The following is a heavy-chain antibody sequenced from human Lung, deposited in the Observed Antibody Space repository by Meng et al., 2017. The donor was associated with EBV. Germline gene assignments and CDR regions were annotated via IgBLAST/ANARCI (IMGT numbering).Heavy chain of an antibody. D-gene: IGHD5-24*01. CDR3: ARDSPLDGYSLLDY. CDR1: GYTFTSYA. Sequence: VQPVQSGPALSRPGASVKVSCRPSGYTFTSYAINWARQAPGQGPDWMGWIDPNTGNPTYDQGFTGRFVFSLDTSVSTAYLQINSLRADDTAVYYCARDSPLDGYSLLDYWGQGTLVTVSS. V-gene: IGHV7-4-1*02. J-gene: IGHJ4*02. CDR2: IDPNTGNP.